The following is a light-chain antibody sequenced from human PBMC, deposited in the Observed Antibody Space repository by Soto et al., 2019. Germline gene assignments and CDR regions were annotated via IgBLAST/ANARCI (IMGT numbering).Light chain of an antibody. CDR1: SSNIGRNS. V-gene: IGLV1-44*01. Sequence: QSVLTQPPSASGTPGQRVTISCSGSSSNIGRNSVNWYQHLPGTAPKLLVYNHGQRPSGVPDRFSDSKSGTSASLAISGLQSEDEADYYCAAWDDGLNGYVFGTGTKLTVL. CDR2: NHG. J-gene: IGLJ1*01. CDR3: AAWDDGLNGYV.